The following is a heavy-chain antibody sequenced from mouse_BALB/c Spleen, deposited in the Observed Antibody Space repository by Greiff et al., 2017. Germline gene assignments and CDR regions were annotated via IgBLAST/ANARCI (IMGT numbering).Heavy chain of an antibody. Sequence: EVQRVESGGGLVKPGGSLKLSCAASGFTFSDYYMYWVRQTPEKRLEWVATISDGGSYTYYPDSVKGRFTISRDNAKNNLYLQMSSLKSEDTAMYYCARGRFTTVVAEGFAYWGQGTLVTVSA. D-gene: IGHD1-1*01. V-gene: IGHV5-4*02. CDR3: ARGRFTTVVAEGFAY. CDR1: GFTFSDYY. CDR2: ISDGGSYT. J-gene: IGHJ3*01.